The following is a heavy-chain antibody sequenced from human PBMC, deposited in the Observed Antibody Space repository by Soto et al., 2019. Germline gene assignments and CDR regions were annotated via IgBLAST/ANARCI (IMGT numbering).Heavy chain of an antibody. CDR2: MYLSGTT. D-gene: IGHD3-3*01. Sequence: QVQLQESGPGLVKPSETLSLTCTVSGGSISNYYWSWIRQPPGKGLEWIGYMYLSGTTNYNSSLKRRVTISVDTSKNQFSLKLSSVTAADTAVYYGARVAVYNFWSGSSISRGSYMDVWGKGTTVTVSS. CDR1: GGSISNYY. J-gene: IGHJ6*03. CDR3: ARVAVYNFWSGSSISRGSYMDV. V-gene: IGHV4-59*01.